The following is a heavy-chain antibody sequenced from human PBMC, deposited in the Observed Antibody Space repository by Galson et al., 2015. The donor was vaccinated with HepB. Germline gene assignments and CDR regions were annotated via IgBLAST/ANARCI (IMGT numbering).Heavy chain of an antibody. CDR1: GGTFSNYA. Sequence: SVKVSCKASGGTFSNYAFTWVRQAPGQGLEWMGGIIPMSGTPNYAQKFQGRVTITADESTSTAYMELSSLRSEDTAVYYCARGPRGYSGYDQGFYYMDVWGKGTAVTVSS. D-gene: IGHD5-12*01. V-gene: IGHV1-69*13. CDR3: ARGPRGYSGYDQGFYYMDV. CDR2: IIPMSGTP. J-gene: IGHJ6*03.